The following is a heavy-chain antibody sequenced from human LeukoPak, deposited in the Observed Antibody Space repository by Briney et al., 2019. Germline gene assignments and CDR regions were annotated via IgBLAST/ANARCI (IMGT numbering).Heavy chain of an antibody. J-gene: IGHJ4*02. D-gene: IGHD1-26*01. Sequence: GGSLRLSCAASGFTFSSYGMHWVRQAPGKGLEWVAFIRYDGSNKYYADSVKGRFTISRDNSKNTLYLQMNSLRAEDTAVYYCAKISVGATTFEYFDYWGQGTLVTVSS. CDR1: GFTFSSYG. CDR2: IRYDGSNK. CDR3: AKISVGATTFEYFDY. V-gene: IGHV3-30*02.